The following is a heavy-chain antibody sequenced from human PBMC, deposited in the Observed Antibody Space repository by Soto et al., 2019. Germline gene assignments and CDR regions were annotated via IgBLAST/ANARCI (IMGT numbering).Heavy chain of an antibody. CDR2: ISLSSSTR. CDR1: GFTFSSYV. J-gene: IGHJ4*02. Sequence: EVQVVESGGGLVQPGGSLRLSCAASGFTFSSYVINWVRQAPGKGLEWISFISLSSSTRYYADSVRGRFTISRDNAKSSLYLQMNSLRDEDTAVYYCARGGGFFDYWGQGTLVTVSS. D-gene: IGHD3-10*01. CDR3: ARGGGFFDY. V-gene: IGHV3-48*02.